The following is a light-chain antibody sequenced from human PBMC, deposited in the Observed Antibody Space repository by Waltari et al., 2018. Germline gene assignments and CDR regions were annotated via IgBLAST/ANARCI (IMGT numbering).Light chain of an antibody. CDR3: QKYDSEGT. V-gene: IGKV1-27*01. CDR2: AAS. J-gene: IGKJ1*01. CDR1: QGISNF. Sequence: DIQMTQSPSSLSASVGDRVTITCRASQGISNFLAWYQQKPGKVPKLLIYAASTLQSEVPSRFSGSGSGTDFTLTISSLHPEDVATHYCQKYDSEGTFGQGTKVEIK.